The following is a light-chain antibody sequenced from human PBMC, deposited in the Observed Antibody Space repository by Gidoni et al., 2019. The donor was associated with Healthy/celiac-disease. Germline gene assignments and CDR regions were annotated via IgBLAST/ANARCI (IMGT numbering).Light chain of an antibody. J-gene: IGLJ2*01. V-gene: IGLV3-1*01. CDR3: QAWDSSTVV. CDR2: QDS. CDR1: KLGDKY. Sequence: SYERTQPPSVSVSPGQTASITCSGDKLGDKYACWYQQKPGQSPVLVIYQDSKRPSGIPERFSGSNSGNTSTLTISGTQAMDEADYYCQAWDSSTVVFGGWTKLTVL.